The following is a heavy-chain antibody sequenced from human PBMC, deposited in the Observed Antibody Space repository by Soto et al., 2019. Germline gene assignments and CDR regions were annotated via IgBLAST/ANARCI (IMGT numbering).Heavy chain of an antibody. J-gene: IGHJ6*02. CDR1: GYTFTNYY. V-gene: IGHV1-2*04. CDR2: LNPKTGVT. D-gene: IGHD1-7*01. Sequence: QVQLLQSGAEVKKPGASVKVSCKASGYTFTNYYIYWVRQAPGQGLECMGWLNPKTGVTNYEQKFQGWITMTRDTSISTAYMELSRLRSDDTAGYYFARDLRLGTTGPCHHFSHYGMDVWGQGTTVTVS. CDR3: ARDLRLGTTGPCHHFSHYGMDV.